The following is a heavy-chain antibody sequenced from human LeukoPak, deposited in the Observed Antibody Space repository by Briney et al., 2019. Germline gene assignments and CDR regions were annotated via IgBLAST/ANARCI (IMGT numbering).Heavy chain of an antibody. CDR2: IKQDGSEK. J-gene: IGHJ6*02. V-gene: IGHV3-7*03. D-gene: IGHD6-6*01. CDR1: GFTFGSYW. Sequence: GGSLRLSCAASGFTFGSYWMSWARQAPGKGLEWVANIKQDGSEKYYVDSVKGRFTISRDNSKNTLYLQMNSLRAEDTAVYYCAKAPYSSSSHYYGMDVWGQGTTVTVSS. CDR3: AKAPYSSSSHYYGMDV.